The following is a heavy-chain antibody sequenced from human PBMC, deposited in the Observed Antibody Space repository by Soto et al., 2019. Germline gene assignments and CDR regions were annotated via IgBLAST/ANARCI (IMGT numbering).Heavy chain of an antibody. CDR2: IYYSGST. Sequence: SETLSLTCTVSGGSISSYYWSWIRQPPGKGLEWIGYIYYSGSTNYNPSLKSRVTISVDTSKNQFSLKLSSVTAVDTAVYYCARYNWGAMGAFDIWGQGTMVTVSS. CDR3: ARYNWGAMGAFDI. J-gene: IGHJ3*02. D-gene: IGHD1-1*01. CDR1: GGSISSYY. V-gene: IGHV4-59*01.